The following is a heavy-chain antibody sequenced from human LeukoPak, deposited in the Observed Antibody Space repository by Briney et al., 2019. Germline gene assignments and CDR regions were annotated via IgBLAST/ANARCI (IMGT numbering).Heavy chain of an antibody. CDR2: INHSGST. CDR1: GGSFSGYY. J-gene: IGHJ3*02. V-gene: IGHV4-34*01. CDR3: ARLGDGYAFDI. D-gene: IGHD5-24*01. Sequence: SETLSLTCAVYGGSFSGYYWSWIRPPPGKGLEWIGEINHSGSTNYNPSLESRVTISVDTSKNQFSLKMSSVTAADTAVYYCARLGDGYAFDIWGQGTMVTVSS.